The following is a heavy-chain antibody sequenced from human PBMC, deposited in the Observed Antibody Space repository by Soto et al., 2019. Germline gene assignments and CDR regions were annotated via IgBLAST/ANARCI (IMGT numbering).Heavy chain of an antibody. J-gene: IGHJ4*02. CDR1: GGSFSGYY. CDR3: ARDKMTGIFDY. V-gene: IGHV4-34*01. D-gene: IGHD3-9*01. Sequence: SETLSLTCAVYGGSFSGYYWTWIRQPPVTGLEFIGEINHIVSTDYSPSLKSRFTMSLDASKNHFSLKLTSVTAAYTAVYYCARDKMTGIFDYWGQGTMVTVSS. CDR2: INHIVST.